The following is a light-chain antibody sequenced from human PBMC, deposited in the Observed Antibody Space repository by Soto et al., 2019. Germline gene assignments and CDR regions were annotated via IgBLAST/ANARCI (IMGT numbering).Light chain of an antibody. J-gene: IGKJ4*01. Sequence: EIVLTQSPGTLSLSPGERATLSCRASQSVSSSYLAWYQQKPGQAPRLLIYGASSRATGIPDRFSGSGSGTDFTLTISRLEPEDFVHYYCQQYSSSPLTFGGGTKVEIK. CDR2: GAS. V-gene: IGKV3-20*01. CDR1: QSVSSSY. CDR3: QQYSSSPLT.